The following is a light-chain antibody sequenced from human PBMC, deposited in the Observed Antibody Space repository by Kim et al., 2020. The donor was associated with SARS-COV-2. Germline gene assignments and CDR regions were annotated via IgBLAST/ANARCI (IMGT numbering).Light chain of an antibody. V-gene: IGKV3-20*01. CDR2: GAS. Sequence: EIVLTQSPGTFFLSPGETATLSCMASQSVSKYLAWYQQKPGQAPRLLIYGASGRAIGIPDRFSGSGSGTDFTLTISRLEPEDFAVYYCRQYADALITFGGGAKVKNK. J-gene: IGKJ4*01. CDR1: QSVSKY. CDR3: RQYADALIT.